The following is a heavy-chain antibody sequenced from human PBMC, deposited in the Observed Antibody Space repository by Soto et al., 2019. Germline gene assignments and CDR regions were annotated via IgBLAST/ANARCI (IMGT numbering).Heavy chain of an antibody. CDR1: GFTFRSYA. CDR2: IGGSXDSP. Sequence: GGSLRLSCAASGFTFRSYAMSRVRQAPGKMLESLSGIGGSXDSPSYTPSVKGRFTISRDNSKDTMYLQMNSLRAEDPAVYYCARRDSTGYYYFNYWGQGTLVTVSS. V-gene: IGHV3-23*01. CDR3: ARRDSTGYYYFNY. J-gene: IGHJ4*02. D-gene: IGHD3-22*01.